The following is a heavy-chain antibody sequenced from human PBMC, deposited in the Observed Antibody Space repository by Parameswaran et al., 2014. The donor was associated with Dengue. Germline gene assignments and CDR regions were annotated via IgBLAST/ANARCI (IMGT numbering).Heavy chain of an antibody. J-gene: IGHJ3*02. V-gene: IGHV5-10-1*01. D-gene: IGHD2-15*01. CDR3: ASFGYCSGGSCYVDAFDI. Sequence: VRQMPGKAWSGWGGVDPSDSYTNYSPSFQGHVTISADKSISTAYLQWSSLKASDTAMYYCASFGYCSGGSCYVDAFDIWGQGTMVTVSS. CDR2: VDPSDSYT.